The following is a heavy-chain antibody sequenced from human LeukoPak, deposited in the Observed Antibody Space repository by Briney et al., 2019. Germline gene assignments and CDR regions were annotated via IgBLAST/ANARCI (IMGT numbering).Heavy chain of an antibody. J-gene: IGHJ4*02. D-gene: IGHD3-3*01. V-gene: IGHV3-23*01. Sequence: QAGGSLRLSCAASGFTFSSYAMSWVRQAPGKGLEWVSAISGSGGSTYYADSVKGRFTISRDNSKNTLYLQMNSLRAEDTAVYYCAKDDSRGVVILGYYFDYWGQGTLVTVSS. CDR1: GFTFSSYA. CDR2: ISGSGGST. CDR3: AKDDSRGVVILGYYFDY.